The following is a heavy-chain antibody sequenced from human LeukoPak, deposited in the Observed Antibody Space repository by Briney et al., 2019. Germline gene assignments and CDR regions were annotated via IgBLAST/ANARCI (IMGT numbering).Heavy chain of an antibody. V-gene: IGHV1-2*02. Sequence: ASVKVSCKASGYTFTGYYIHWVRQAPGQGLEWMGWINPNSGGTNYAQQFQGRVTMTTDTSTSTAYMELRSLRSDDTAVYYCARGGDNYYDSSGYRRPDAFDIWGQGTMVTVSS. J-gene: IGHJ3*02. D-gene: IGHD3-22*01. CDR1: GYTFTGYY. CDR2: INPNSGGT. CDR3: ARGGDNYYDSSGYRRPDAFDI.